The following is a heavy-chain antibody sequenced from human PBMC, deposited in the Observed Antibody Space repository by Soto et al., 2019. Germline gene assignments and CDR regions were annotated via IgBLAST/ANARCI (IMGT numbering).Heavy chain of an antibody. CDR1: GFSLSNAGLG. CDR3: ASTYSTSWYWFDP. D-gene: IGHD6-13*01. J-gene: IGHJ5*02. V-gene: IGHV2-26*04. Sequence: QVTVKESGPVLVKPTETLTLTCTVSGFSLSNAGLGVSWIRQPPGKALEWLAHIFSNDEKSYSTSLKNRLTISKDTSKSQVVLTMTNMDPVDTATYYCASTYSTSWYWFDPWGQGTLVTVSS. CDR2: IFSNDEK.